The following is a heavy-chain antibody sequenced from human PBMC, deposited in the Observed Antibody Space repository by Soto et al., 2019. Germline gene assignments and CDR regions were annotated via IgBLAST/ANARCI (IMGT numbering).Heavy chain of an antibody. CDR3: ARDGRGDTNFDY. V-gene: IGHV3-33*01. J-gene: IGHJ4*02. CDR2: IWYDGSNK. Sequence: QVQLVESGGGVVQTGRSLRLSWAPSGFTFSRYGMHWVRQAPGKGLEWVAVIWYDGSNKYYADSVKGRFTISRDNSKNTLYLQMNSLRSEDTAGYYCARDGRGDTNFDYWGQGTLVTVSS. D-gene: IGHD2-21*02. CDR1: GFTFSRYG.